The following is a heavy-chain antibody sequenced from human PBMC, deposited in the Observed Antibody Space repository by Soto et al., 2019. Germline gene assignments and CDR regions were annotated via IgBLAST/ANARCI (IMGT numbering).Heavy chain of an antibody. D-gene: IGHD3-9*01. V-gene: IGHV1-18*01. CDR3: ARDRYYDILTGPDY. CDR1: GYTFTTYG. CDR2: ISGYNGNT. J-gene: IGHJ4*02. Sequence: SVKVSCKASGYTFTTYGISWVRQAPGQGLEWMGWISGYNGNTNYAQKFQGRVTMTTDTSTSTAYMELRSLRSDDTAVYYCARDRYYDILTGPDYWGQGTLVTVSS.